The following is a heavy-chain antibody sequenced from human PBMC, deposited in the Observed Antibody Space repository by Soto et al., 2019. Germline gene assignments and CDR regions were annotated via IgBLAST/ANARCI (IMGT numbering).Heavy chain of an antibody. CDR3: SGGVGDAF. Sequence: EVHLVESGGGLVQTGGSLRLSCAIFESTVSRDWMNWVRQAPGKGLEWVAHINQDGSEKYYVDSVKGRFTISRDNAKKSLYLQMNRQGPADTAMYYCSGGVGDAFWGQGTLVTVSS. D-gene: IGHD1-26*01. J-gene: IGHJ4*02. V-gene: IGHV3-7*04. CDR2: INQDGSEK. CDR1: ESTVSRDW.